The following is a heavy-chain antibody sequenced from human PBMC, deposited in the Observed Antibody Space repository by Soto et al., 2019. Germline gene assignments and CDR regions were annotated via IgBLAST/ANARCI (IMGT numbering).Heavy chain of an antibody. Sequence: GESLKISCKGSGYSFTSYWIGWVRQMPGKGLEWMGIIYPGDSDTRYSPSFQGQGTNSADKSISTAYLQWSSLKASDTAMYYCARLDHSAAAGTTKRTPWDFKYYFDYWGQGTLVTVSS. CDR2: IYPGDSDT. D-gene: IGHD6-13*01. CDR1: GYSFTSYW. J-gene: IGHJ4*02. CDR3: ARLDHSAAAGTTKRTPWDFKYYFDY. V-gene: IGHV5-51*01.